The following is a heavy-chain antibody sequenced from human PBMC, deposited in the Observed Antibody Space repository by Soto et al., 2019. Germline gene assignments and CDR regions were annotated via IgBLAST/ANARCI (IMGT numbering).Heavy chain of an antibody. Sequence: EVQVVETGGGWIQPGGSLRLSCAVSGFTVSSNYMSWVRQPPGKGPEWVSDIYSGGSTYYADSVKGRFTISRDNSKNTLYLQTNSLRAEDTAVYYFARERSGHSPTWFDLWGQGTLVTVSS. D-gene: IGHD1-1*01. J-gene: IGHJ5*02. V-gene: IGHV3-53*02. CDR2: IYSGGST. CDR3: ARERSGHSPTWFDL. CDR1: GFTVSSNY.